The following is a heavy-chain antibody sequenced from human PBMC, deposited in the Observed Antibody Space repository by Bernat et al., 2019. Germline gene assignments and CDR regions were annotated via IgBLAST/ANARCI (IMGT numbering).Heavy chain of an antibody. D-gene: IGHD3-22*01. CDR3: VRAPLSGYLHDAFDI. J-gene: IGHJ3*02. V-gene: IGHV4-39*01. Sequence: QLQLQESGPGLVKPSETLSLTCTVSGGSISSSSYYWGWIRQPPGKGLEWIGSIYYSGSTYYNPSLKSRVTISVDTSKNQFSLKLSSVTAADTAVYYCVRAPLSGYLHDAFDIWGQGTMVTVSS. CDR2: IYYSGST. CDR1: GGSISSSSYY.